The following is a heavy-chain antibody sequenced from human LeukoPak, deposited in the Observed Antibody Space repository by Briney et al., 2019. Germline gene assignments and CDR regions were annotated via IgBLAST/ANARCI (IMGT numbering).Heavy chain of an antibody. V-gene: IGHV3-23*01. Sequence: PGGSLRLSCAASGFTFSDYSMVWVRQAPGRGPEWVSGVNFGGHMTDYTASVRGRFTISRDNSKNMVYLQMNSLRAEDTAIYFCAKKASRLPGHDVFDVWGQGTMVTVSS. J-gene: IGHJ3*01. CDR3: AKKASRLPGHDVFDV. CDR1: GFTFSDYS. CDR2: VNFGGHMT.